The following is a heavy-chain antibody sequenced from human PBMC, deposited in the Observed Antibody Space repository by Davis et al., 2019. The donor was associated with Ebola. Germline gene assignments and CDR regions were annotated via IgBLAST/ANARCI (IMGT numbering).Heavy chain of an antibody. Sequence: PGGSLRLSCAASGFTFSSYSMNWVRQAPGKGLEWVSSISSSSNYIYYTDSMKGRFTISRDNAKNSLYLQMNSLRPEDTAVYYCAKDRGSILTGSHWGQGTLVTVSS. D-gene: IGHD3-9*01. V-gene: IGHV3-21*04. CDR1: GFTFSSYS. J-gene: IGHJ4*02. CDR2: ISSSSNYI. CDR3: AKDRGSILTGSH.